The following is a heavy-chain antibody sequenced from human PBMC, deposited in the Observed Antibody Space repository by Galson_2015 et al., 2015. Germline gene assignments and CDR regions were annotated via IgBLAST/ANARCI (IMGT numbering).Heavy chain of an antibody. CDR1: GFTFSSYD. CDR2: IGTAGDT. CDR3: ARGEDLDY. V-gene: IGHV3-13*01. D-gene: IGHD1-26*01. Sequence: SLRLSCAASGFTFSSYDTHWVRHAPGKGLEWVSAIGTAGDTSYPGSVKSRFTISRENAKNSLYLQMNSLRAGDTVVYYCARGEDLDYWGQGTLVTVSS. J-gene: IGHJ4*02.